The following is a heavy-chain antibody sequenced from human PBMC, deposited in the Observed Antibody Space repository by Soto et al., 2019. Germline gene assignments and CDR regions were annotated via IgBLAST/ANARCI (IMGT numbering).Heavy chain of an antibody. CDR3: ARDKSSSGMDV. D-gene: IGHD1-26*01. CDR1: GYTFTSYD. CDR2: MNPNSGNT. V-gene: IGHV1-8*01. J-gene: IGHJ6*02. Sequence: QVQLVQSGAEVKKPGASVKVSCKASGYTFTSYDINWVRQATGQGLEGMGWMNPNSGNTGYAQKFQGRVTLTRNTSITTAYMELSSLRAEGTAVYYCARDKSSSGMDVWGQGTTGTVSS.